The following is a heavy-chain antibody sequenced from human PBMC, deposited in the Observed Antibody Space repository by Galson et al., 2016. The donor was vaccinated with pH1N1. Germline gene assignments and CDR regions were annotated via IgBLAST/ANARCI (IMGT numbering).Heavy chain of an antibody. CDR3: AKDRNRIVALQGYFDS. Sequence: SLRLSCAASGFTFNNYAMFWVRQAPGKGLEWVSSISGSGISTYCADSVKGRFTISRDNSKNTLYLQMNSLRAEDTALYYCAKDRNRIVALQGYFDSWGQGSLVTVSS. D-gene: IGHD6-13*01. V-gene: IGHV3-23*01. CDR2: ISGSGIST. J-gene: IGHJ4*02. CDR1: GFTFNNYA.